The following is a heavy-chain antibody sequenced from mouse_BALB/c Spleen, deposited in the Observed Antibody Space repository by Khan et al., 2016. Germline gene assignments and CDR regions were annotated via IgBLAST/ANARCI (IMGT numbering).Heavy chain of an antibody. Sequence: QVQLKESGPELVKPGASLKIPCKASGYTFTDYYINWVKQKPGQGLEWIGWIYPGSSNTKYNEKFKGKATLTVHTSSSTAYMQFSSLTSEDTAVYCCARGGYDSWFAYWGQGTLVTVSA. CDR1: GYTFTDYY. J-gene: IGHJ3*01. V-gene: IGHV1-84*02. D-gene: IGHD2-2*01. CDR2: IYPGSSNT. CDR3: ARGGYDSWFAY.